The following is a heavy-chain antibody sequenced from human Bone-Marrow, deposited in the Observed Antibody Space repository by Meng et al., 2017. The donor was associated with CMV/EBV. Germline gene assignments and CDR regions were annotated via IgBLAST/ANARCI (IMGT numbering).Heavy chain of an antibody. CDR2: ISSSSSYI. D-gene: IGHD2-21*01. CDR1: GFTFSSYS. J-gene: IGHJ3*02. V-gene: IGHV3-21*01. Sequence: GESLKISLAASGFTFSSYSMNWVRQAPGKGLEWVSSISSSSSYIYYADSVKGRFTISRDNAKNSLYLQMNSLRAEDTAVYHSERDTVRDCGGDCPSAVDIWGQGTMVTVSS. CDR3: ERDTVRDCGGDCPSAVDI.